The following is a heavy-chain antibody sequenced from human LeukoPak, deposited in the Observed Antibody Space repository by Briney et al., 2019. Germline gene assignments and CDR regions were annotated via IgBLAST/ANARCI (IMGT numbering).Heavy chain of an antibody. J-gene: IGHJ4*02. V-gene: IGHV4-59*01. D-gene: IGHD6-19*01. CDR1: GGSISSYY. Sequence: SETLSLTCTVSGGSISSYYWSWIRQPPGKGLEWIGDIYYSGSTNYNPSLKSRVTISVDTSKNQFSLKLSSVTAADTAVYYCASSGYSSGGTIDYWGQGTLVTVSS. CDR2: IYYSGST. CDR3: ASSGYSSGGTIDY.